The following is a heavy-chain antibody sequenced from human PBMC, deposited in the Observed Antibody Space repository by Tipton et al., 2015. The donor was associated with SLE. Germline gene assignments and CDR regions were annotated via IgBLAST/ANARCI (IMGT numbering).Heavy chain of an antibody. CDR2: IKQDGGEQ. V-gene: IGHV3-7*01. J-gene: IGHJ4*02. CDR1: GFTFSTYW. D-gene: IGHD2-15*01. CDR3: AREGCSYYPIYFFDC. Sequence: SLRLSCAASGFTFSTYWMSWVRQAPGKGLEWVANIKQDGGEQNYVDSVKGRLIISRDNAKNALYLQRNSLRAEDTAVYYCAREGCSYYPIYFFDCWGQGSLVTVSS.